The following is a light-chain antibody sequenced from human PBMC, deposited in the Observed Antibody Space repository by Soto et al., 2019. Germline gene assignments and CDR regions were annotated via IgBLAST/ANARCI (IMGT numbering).Light chain of an antibody. Sequence: DIQMTQSPSPLSAFVGDTVTINCRATDSIDRYLNWYQQKPGQAPRVLITAASTLESGVPSRFSGSGSGTDFNLTINNLQPDDFATYYCQRTYNAPFTFGPGTKVSIK. V-gene: IGKV1-39*01. CDR2: AAS. J-gene: IGKJ3*01. CDR1: DSIDRY. CDR3: QRTYNAPFT.